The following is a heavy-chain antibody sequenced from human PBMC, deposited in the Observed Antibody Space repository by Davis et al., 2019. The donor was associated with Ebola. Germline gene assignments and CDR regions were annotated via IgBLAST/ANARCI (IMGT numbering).Heavy chain of an antibody. J-gene: IGHJ4*02. V-gene: IGHV3-30*19. Sequence: SCKASGYTFSSYGMHWVRQAPGKGLEWVAVISYDGSNKYYADSVKGRFTISRDNSKNTLYLQMNSLRAEDTAVYYCARGTYLSSWGQGTLVTVSS. D-gene: IGHD2-15*01. CDR2: ISYDGSNK. CDR3: ARGTYLSS. CDR1: GYTFSSYG.